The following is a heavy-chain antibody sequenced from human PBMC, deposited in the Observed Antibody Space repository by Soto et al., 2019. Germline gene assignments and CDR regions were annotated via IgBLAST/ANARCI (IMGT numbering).Heavy chain of an antibody. V-gene: IGHV3-30*18. Sequence: GGSLRLSCAASGFTFSSYGMHWVRQAPGKGLEWVAVISYDGSNKYYADSVKGRFTISRDNSKNTLYLQMNSLRAEDTAVYYWAKDSDFRIVGFPRYGGREPLFTVS. D-gene: IGHD3-22*01. CDR2: ISYDGSNK. CDR3: AKDSDFRIVGFPRY. J-gene: IGHJ4*02. CDR1: GFTFSSYG.